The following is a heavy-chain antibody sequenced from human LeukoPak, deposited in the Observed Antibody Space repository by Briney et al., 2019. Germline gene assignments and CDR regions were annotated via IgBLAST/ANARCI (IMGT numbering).Heavy chain of an antibody. J-gene: IGHJ5*02. Sequence: GASVKVSCKASGYTFTSYAMHWVRQAPGQRLEWMGWINAGNGNTKYSQKFQGRVTITRDTSASTAYMELSSLRSEDTAVYYCARGAYYYGSGSYYFGWFDPWGQGTLVTVSS. CDR1: GYTFTSYA. D-gene: IGHD3-10*01. CDR2: INAGNGNT. CDR3: ARGAYYYGSGSYYFGWFDP. V-gene: IGHV1-3*01.